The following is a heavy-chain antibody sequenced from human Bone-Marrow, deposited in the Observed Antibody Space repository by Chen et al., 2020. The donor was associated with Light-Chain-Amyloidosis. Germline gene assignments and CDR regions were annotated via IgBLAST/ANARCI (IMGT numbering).Heavy chain of an antibody. V-gene: IGHV3-74*01. CDR1: GFTFSDYW. CDR3: VRDLNEPFTGLYKGWFDS. J-gene: IGHJ5*01. D-gene: IGHD1-1*01. CDR2: IHGDASGV. Sequence: EVQLVESGGGLVQPGGSLRLSCAASGFTFSDYWMHWVRQAPGKGLVWVSHIHGDASGVSYADSVKGRFTISRDNARNTLYLQMNSLRAEDTAVYFCVRDLNEPFTGLYKGWFDSWGRGTQVTVSS.